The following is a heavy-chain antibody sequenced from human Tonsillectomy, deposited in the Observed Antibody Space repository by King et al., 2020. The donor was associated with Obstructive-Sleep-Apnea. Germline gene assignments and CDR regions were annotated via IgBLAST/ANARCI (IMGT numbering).Heavy chain of an antibody. Sequence: VQLVESGGGLVQPGGSLRLSCEASGYTVSSNYMTWVRQAPGKGLEWVSIIYSGGETKYAVSVKGRSTISRDNSKNTLYLQLNSLRAEDTAVYYCARFRGDSSGWFDYWGQGTLVTVSS. V-gene: IGHV3-66*01. CDR2: IYSGGET. CDR1: GYTVSSNY. CDR3: ARFRGDSSGWFDY. D-gene: IGHD6-19*01. J-gene: IGHJ4*02.